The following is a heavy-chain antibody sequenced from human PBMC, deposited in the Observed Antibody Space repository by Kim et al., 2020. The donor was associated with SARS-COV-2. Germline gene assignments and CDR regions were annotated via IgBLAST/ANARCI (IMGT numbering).Heavy chain of an antibody. V-gene: IGHV6-1*01. Sequence: SQTLSLTCAISGDSVSSNSAAWNWIRQSPSRGLEWLGRTYYRSKWYNDYSVSVKSRITINPDTSKNQFSLQLNSVTPEDTAVYYCARWPYTSEFFLVSGYYGMDVWGQGTTVTVSS. CDR1: GDSVSSNSAA. J-gene: IGHJ6*02. CDR2: TYYRSKWYN. CDR3: ARWPYTSEFFLVSGYYGMDV. D-gene: IGHD2-2*02.